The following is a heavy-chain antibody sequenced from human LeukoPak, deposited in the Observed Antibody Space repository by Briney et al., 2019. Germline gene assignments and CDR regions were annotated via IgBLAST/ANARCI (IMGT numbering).Heavy chain of an antibody. CDR1: GFTFSSYW. D-gene: IGHD6-13*01. CDR2: INSDGSST. Sequence: PGGSLRLSCAASGFTFSSYWMHWVRQAPGKGLVWVSRINSDGSSTYYADSVKGRFTISRDNSKNTLYLQMNSLRAEDTAVYYCAKFSGAAVGSFYFQHWGQGTLVTVSS. J-gene: IGHJ1*01. CDR3: AKFSGAAVGSFYFQH. V-gene: IGHV3-74*01.